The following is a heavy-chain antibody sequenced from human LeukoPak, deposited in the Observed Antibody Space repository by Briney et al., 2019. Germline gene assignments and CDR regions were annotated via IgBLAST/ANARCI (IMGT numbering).Heavy chain of an antibody. CDR1: GGTFSSYA. CDR2: VIPIFGTA. D-gene: IGHD3-10*01. Sequence: SVKVSCKASGGTFSSYAISWVRQAPGQGLEWMGGVIPIFGTANYAQKFQGRVTITADEYTSTAYMELSSLRSEDTAVYYCAGTSHWITMVRGFRQRWFDPWGQGTLVIVSS. CDR3: AGTSHWITMVRGFRQRWFDP. V-gene: IGHV1-69*13. J-gene: IGHJ5*02.